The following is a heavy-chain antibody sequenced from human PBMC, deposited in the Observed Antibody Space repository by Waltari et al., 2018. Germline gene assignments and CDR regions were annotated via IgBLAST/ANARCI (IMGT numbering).Heavy chain of an antibody. CDR3: ARRQYCSGDSCYSGASFDY. Sequence: QVQLQESGPGLVKPSGTLSLTCAVSGASISTSYWLSWVRQPPGKGLEWIGEIYHSGSTNYNPSLKSRLTISVDKSKNQFSLRLSSVTAADTAVYYCARRQYCSGDSCYSGASFDYWGQGAPATVSS. V-gene: IGHV4-4*02. D-gene: IGHD2-15*01. J-gene: IGHJ4*02. CDR1: GASISTSYW. CDR2: IYHSGST.